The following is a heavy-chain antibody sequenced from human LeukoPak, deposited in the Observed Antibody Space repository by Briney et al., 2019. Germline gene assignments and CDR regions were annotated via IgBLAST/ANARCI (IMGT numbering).Heavy chain of an antibody. Sequence: PGGSLRLSCAASGFTFNSYFLNWVRQAPGKGLEWVSSISGTSNYIYYADSVKGRFTVSRDNAKTSLYLQMNSLSAEDTAVYYCARRATTQRGHSYGLDYWGQGTLVTVSS. J-gene: IGHJ4*02. CDR2: ISGTSNYI. CDR3: ARRATTQRGHSYGLDY. V-gene: IGHV3-21*01. CDR1: GFTFNSYF. D-gene: IGHD5-18*01.